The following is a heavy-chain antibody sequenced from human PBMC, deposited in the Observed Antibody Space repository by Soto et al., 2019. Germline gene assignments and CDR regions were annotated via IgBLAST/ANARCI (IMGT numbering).Heavy chain of an antibody. D-gene: IGHD6-6*01. CDR3: AREPIAAHLGYYYGMDV. J-gene: IGHJ6*02. CDR2: IYTTGST. Sequence: SETLSLTCTVSGGSISTYFWSWIRQPAGGGLEWIGRIYTTGSTNYNPSLKSRVTMSLDTSRNQFSLKLSSVTAADTAVYYCAREPIAAHLGYYYGMDVWGQGTTVTVSS. V-gene: IGHV4-4*07. CDR1: GGSISTYF.